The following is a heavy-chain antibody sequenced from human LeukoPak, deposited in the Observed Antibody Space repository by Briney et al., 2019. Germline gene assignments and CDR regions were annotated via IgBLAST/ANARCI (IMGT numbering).Heavy chain of an antibody. CDR2: IIPILGIA. Sequence: SVKVSCKASGGTFSSYAISWVRQAPGQGLEWMGRIIPILGIANYAQKFQGRVTITADKSTSTAYMELSSLRSEDTAAYYCAVWDIVVVPAAQFLDYWGQGTLVTVSS. CDR1: GGTFSSYA. CDR3: AVWDIVVVPAAQFLDY. V-gene: IGHV1-69*04. D-gene: IGHD2-2*01. J-gene: IGHJ4*02.